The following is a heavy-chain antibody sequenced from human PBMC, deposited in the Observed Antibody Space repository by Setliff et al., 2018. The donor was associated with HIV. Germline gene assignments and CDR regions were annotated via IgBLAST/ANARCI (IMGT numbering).Heavy chain of an antibody. J-gene: IGHJ5*02. V-gene: IGHV4-39*01. CDR3: ARYTSKVDWFDP. CDR2: IYYSGST. CDR1: GGSISSSRYY. Sequence: PSETLSLTCTVSGGSISSSRYYWGWIRQPPGKGLEWIGSIYYSGSTDYNPSLKSRVTISVDTSKNQFSLKLSSVTAADTAVYYCARYTSKVDWFDPWGQGTLVTVSS. D-gene: IGHD2-2*02.